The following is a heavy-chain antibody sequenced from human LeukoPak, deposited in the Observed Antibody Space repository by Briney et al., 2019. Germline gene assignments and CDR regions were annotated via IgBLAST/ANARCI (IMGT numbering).Heavy chain of an antibody. J-gene: IGHJ4*02. D-gene: IGHD2-21*01. CDR3: ARGGRQIATPTDY. CDR1: GFTFSSYA. Sequence: GSLRLSCAASGFTFSSYAMHWVRQAPGKGLEYVSAISSNGGSTYYANSVKGRFTISRDNSKNTLYLQMGSLRAEDMAVYYCARGGRQIATPTDYWGQGTLVTVSS. CDR2: ISSNGGST. V-gene: IGHV3-64*01.